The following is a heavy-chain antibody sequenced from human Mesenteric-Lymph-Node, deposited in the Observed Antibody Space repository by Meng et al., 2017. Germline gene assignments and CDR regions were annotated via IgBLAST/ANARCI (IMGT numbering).Heavy chain of an antibody. V-gene: IGHV4-34*01. CDR2: INHSGST. Sequence: CGSALLKTPWQLSLTCGVCGGSFSGYYWGGIRQPPGKGLEWIGEINHSGSTNYNPSLKSRVTISVDTSKNQFSLKLSSVTAADTAVYYCARVGQWLPIDYWGQGTLLTVSS. CDR3: ARVGQWLPIDY. J-gene: IGHJ4*02. CDR1: GGSFSGYY. D-gene: IGHD6-19*01.